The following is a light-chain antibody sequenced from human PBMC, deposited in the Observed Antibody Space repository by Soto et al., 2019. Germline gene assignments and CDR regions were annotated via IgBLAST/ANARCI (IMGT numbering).Light chain of an antibody. J-gene: IGKJ1*01. CDR1: ESIRTW. Sequence: DIQMTQSPSTLSASIGDRVTITCRASESIRTWLAWYQHKPGKAPKFLIYDASSLESGVPSRFSGSGSGTEFTLTISNLQPDDFATYYCQQYSTYATFGQGTKVDIK. CDR3: QQYSTYAT. CDR2: DAS. V-gene: IGKV1-5*01.